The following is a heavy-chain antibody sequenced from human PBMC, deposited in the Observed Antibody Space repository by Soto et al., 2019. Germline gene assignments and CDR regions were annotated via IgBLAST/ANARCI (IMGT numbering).Heavy chain of an antibody. CDR1: GFPFSDYY. Sequence: GGSLRLSCAASGFPFSDYYMSWIRQEPGKGLEWVAYISGSGRTIYYADSVKGRFTISRDNAKNSLYLQTSSLRAEDTAVYFCARYSFGYADVWGRGTTVTVSS. V-gene: IGHV3-11*01. D-gene: IGHD5-18*01. CDR2: ISGSGRTI. J-gene: IGHJ6*02. CDR3: ARYSFGYADV.